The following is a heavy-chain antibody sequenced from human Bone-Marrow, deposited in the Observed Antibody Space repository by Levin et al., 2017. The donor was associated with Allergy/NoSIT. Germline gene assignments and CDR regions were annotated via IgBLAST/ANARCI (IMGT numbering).Heavy chain of an antibody. CDR2: INHSGST. CDR3: ARGPQRYYYGSGSYYWGLDY. Sequence: SQTLSLTCAVYGGSFSGYYWSWIRQPPGKGLEWIGEINHSGSTNYNPSLKSRVTISVDTSKNQFSLKLSSVTAADTAVYYCARGPQRYYYGSGSYYWGLDYWGQGTLVTVSS. D-gene: IGHD3-10*01. J-gene: IGHJ4*02. V-gene: IGHV4-34*01. CDR1: GGSFSGYY.